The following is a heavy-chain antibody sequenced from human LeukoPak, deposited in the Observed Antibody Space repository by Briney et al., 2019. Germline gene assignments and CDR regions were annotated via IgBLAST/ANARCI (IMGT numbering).Heavy chain of an antibody. J-gene: IGHJ4*02. CDR1: GGSISSGGYY. D-gene: IGHD2-2*01. CDR2: IYYSGST. V-gene: IGHV4-31*03. Sequence: SETLSLTCTVAGGSISSGGYYWSWIRQHPGKGLEWIGYIYYSGSTYYNPSLKSRVTISVDTSKNQFSLKLSSVTAADTAVYYCATSSTSCYQCPDYWGQGTLVTVSS. CDR3: ATSSTSCYQCPDY.